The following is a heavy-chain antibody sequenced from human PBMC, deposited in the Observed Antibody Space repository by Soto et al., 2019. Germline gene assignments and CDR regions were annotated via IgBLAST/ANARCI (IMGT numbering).Heavy chain of an antibody. CDR3: ARVTRPSRDYDTSVYYYGAFGY. Sequence: GASVKVSCKGSGYTFTSYSMHWVRQAPGHRLEWMGWVNAGNGTTKYSQKFQGRVTITRDTSASTAYMGLSSLRSEDTAVYYCARVTRPSRDYDTSVYYYGAFGYWGQGTLVTVSS. CDR1: GYTFTSYS. J-gene: IGHJ4*02. D-gene: IGHD3-22*01. V-gene: IGHV1-3*01. CDR2: VNAGNGTT.